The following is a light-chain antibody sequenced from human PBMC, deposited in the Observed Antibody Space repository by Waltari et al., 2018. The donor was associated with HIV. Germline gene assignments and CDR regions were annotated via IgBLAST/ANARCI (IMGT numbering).Light chain of an antibody. CDR1: QSVSSTY. CDR2: GAS. CDR3: QQAYNLPWT. V-gene: IGKV3D-7*01. J-gene: IGKJ1*01. Sequence: EIVMTQSPATLSLSPGERATLSCRASQSVSSTYISWYQQKPGQPPRLLIYGASTRATGIPARFSGSGSGTDFTLTISTLQPEDFAVYYCQQAYNLPWTFGQGTKVEIK.